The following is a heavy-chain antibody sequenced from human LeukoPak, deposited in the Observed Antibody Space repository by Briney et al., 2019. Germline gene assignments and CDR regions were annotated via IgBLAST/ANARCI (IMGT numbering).Heavy chain of an antibody. CDR2: ISGSGGST. CDR3: AKDPSPQAALHFDY. J-gene: IGHJ4*02. Sequence: AGGSLRLSCAASGFTFNSYAMSWVRQAPGKGLEWVSAISGSGGSTYYADSVKGRFTISRDNSKNTLYLQMNSLRAEDTAVYYCAKDPSPQAALHFDYWGQGTLVTVSS. CDR1: GFTFNSYA. V-gene: IGHV3-23*01. D-gene: IGHD2-15*01.